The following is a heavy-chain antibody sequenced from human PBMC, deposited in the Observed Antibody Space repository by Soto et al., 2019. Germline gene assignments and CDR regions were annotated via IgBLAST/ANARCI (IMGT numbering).Heavy chain of an antibody. D-gene: IGHD1-7*01. V-gene: IGHV3-74*01. CDR2: IRSDGSCT. J-gene: IGHJ4*02. Sequence: GGSLRLSCAATGFTFSSHWMHWVRQTPGKGLVWVSRIRSDGSCTSYADSVKGRFTISRDNAKNTLYLQMNSLRAEDTAVYYCARDRSSVTGTAGDYWGQGILVTVSS. CDR1: GFTFSSHW. CDR3: ARDRSSVTGTAGDY.